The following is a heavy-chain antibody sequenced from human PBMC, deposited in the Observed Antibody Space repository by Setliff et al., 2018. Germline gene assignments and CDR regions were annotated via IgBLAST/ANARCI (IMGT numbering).Heavy chain of an antibody. Sequence: SETLSLTCTVSGDSISSRPSYWGWFRQPAGKELEWIGQIYTSWSTIYNPSLKSRVTILLDTSKNQFSLTLTSVTAADTAVYYCARMTGFQYIDVWGKGTTVTVSS. CDR1: GDSISSRPSY. V-gene: IGHV4-61*09. J-gene: IGHJ6*03. CDR2: IYTSWST. D-gene: IGHD3-3*01. CDR3: ARMTGFQYIDV.